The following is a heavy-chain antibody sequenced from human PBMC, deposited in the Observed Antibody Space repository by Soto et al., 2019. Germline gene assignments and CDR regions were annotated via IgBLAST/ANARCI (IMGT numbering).Heavy chain of an antibody. V-gene: IGHV4-30-2*01. CDR2: IYHGVST. D-gene: IGHD3-10*01. CDR1: GGSISSGGYS. Sequence: QLQLRESGSGLVKPSQTLSLTCAVSGGSISSGGYSWSWIRQPPGKGLEWIGYIYHGVSTYYNPSLKSRVTISVDRSKNQFSLKLSSVTAADTAVYYCARGPPFGYWGQGTLVTVSS. J-gene: IGHJ4*02. CDR3: ARGPPFGY.